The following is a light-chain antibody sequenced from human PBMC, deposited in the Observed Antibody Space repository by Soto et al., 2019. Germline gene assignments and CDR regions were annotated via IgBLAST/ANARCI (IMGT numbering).Light chain of an antibody. CDR3: QQYDNWPPWT. V-gene: IGKV3-15*01. CDR2: GAS. Sequence: EVVLTQSPATLSVSPGEEATLSCRASQNVGNKVAWYQQKPGQVPSLLIYGASTRATDIPARFSGSGSGTEFTLTISSLQSEDFAVYCCQQYDNWPPWTFGQGTKVEIK. J-gene: IGKJ1*01. CDR1: QNVGNK.